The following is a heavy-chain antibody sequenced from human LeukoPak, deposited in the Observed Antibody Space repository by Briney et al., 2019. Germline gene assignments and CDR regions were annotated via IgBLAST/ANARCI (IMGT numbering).Heavy chain of an antibody. CDR1: GFTFSSYG. D-gene: IGHD6-13*01. CDR3: AKDRGGSTWSFDY. CDR2: IRYDGSNK. J-gene: IGHJ4*02. V-gene: IGHV3-30*02. Sequence: PGGSLRLSCAASGFTFSSYGIHWVRQAPGKGLEWVAFIRYDGSNKYYTDSMKGRFTISRDNSKNTLYLQMNSLRAEDTAVYYCAKDRGGSTWSFDYWGQGTLVTVSS.